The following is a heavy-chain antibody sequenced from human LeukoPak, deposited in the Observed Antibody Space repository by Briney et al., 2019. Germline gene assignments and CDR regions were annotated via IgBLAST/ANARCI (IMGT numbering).Heavy chain of an antibody. CDR3: ARDLLSCTGGYCAMVY. J-gene: IGHJ4*02. CDR1: GFTFSSYS. CDR2: ISSSSSYI. V-gene: IGHV3-21*01. D-gene: IGHD2-8*02. Sequence: GGSLRLSCAASGFTFSSYSMNWVRQAPGKGLEWVSSISSSSSYIYYADSVKGRFTISRDNAKNTVYLQLNSLRAEDTGVYYCARDLLSCTGGYCAMVYWGQGTLVTVSS.